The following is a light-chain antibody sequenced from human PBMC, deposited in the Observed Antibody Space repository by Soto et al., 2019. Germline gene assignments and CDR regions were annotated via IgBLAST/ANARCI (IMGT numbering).Light chain of an antibody. V-gene: IGKV3-20*01. J-gene: IGKJ2*01. CDR1: QSVNNNY. CDR2: GAS. Sequence: EIVLTQSPGTLSLSPGERATLSCRASQSVNNNYLAWYQQKPGQAPRLLIYGASSRATGIPDRFSGSGSGTDFNLTISRLEPEDFAVYYCQQYGSSQYTVGQGTKLEIK. CDR3: QQYGSSQYT.